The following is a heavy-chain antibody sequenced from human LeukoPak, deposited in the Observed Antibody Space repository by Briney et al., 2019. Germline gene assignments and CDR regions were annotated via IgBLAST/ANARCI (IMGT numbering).Heavy chain of an antibody. D-gene: IGHD3-22*01. CDR1: GFTFSSYA. CDR2: ISYDGSNK. V-gene: IGHV3-30-3*01. Sequence: PGGSLRLSCAASGFTFSSYAMHWVRQAPGKGLEWVAVISYDGSNKYYADSVKGRFTISRDNSKNTLYLQMNSLRAEDTAVYYCASGTLTTGDSSGYCDYWGQGTLVTVSS. J-gene: IGHJ4*02. CDR3: ASGTLTTGDSSGYCDY.